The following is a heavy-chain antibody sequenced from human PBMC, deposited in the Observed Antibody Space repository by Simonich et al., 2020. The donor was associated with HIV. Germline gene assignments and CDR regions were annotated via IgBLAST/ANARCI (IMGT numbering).Heavy chain of an antibody. J-gene: IGHJ4*02. D-gene: IGHD6-6*01. CDR1: GFTFDDYA. CDR3: AKDRYSSSSGSFDY. Sequence: EVQLVESGGGLVQPGRSLRLSCAASGFTFDDYAMHWVGQAPGKGLGWVSGISWNSGSIGYADSVKGRFTISRDNAKNSLYLQMNSLRAEDMALYYCAKDRYSSSSGSFDYWGQGTLVTVSS. CDR2: ISWNSGSI. V-gene: IGHV3-9*03.